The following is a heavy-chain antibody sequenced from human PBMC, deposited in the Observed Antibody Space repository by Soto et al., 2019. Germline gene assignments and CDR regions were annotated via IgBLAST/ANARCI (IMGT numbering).Heavy chain of an antibody. CDR2: IWYDGSNK. CDR1: GFTFSSYG. Sequence: QVQLVESGGGVVQPGRSLRLSCAASGFTFSSYGMHWVRQAPGKGLEWVAVIWYDGSNKYYADSVKGRFTISRDNSKNTLYLQMNSLRAEDTAVYYCARDPLIAAAGLDCWGQGTLVTVSS. J-gene: IGHJ4*02. CDR3: ARDPLIAAAGLDC. D-gene: IGHD6-13*01. V-gene: IGHV3-33*01.